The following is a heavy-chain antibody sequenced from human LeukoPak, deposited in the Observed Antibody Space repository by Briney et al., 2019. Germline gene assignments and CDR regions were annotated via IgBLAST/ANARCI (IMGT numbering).Heavy chain of an antibody. V-gene: IGHV1-69*13. D-gene: IGHD3-22*01. J-gene: IGHJ4*02. CDR3: ARDKPLRTGTYYYDSSGYWGIDY. CDR1: GGTFSSYT. Sequence: SVKVSCKASGGTFSSYTISWVRQAPGQGLEWMGGIIPIFGTANYAQKFQGRVTITADESTSTAYMERSSLRSEDTAVYYCARDKPLRTGTYYYDSSGYWGIDYWGQGTLVTVSS. CDR2: IIPIFGTA.